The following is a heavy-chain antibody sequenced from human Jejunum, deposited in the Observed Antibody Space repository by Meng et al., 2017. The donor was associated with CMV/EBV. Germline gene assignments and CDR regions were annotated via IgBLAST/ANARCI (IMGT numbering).Heavy chain of an antibody. Sequence: YGIHWVRQAPGKGLEWVAGIWYDGNNRYYADSVRGRFTILRDASKNTVYLQMNSLRAEDTAMYYCAKDSVGNCGSGSCYESFSFDPRGQGTLVTVSS. D-gene: IGHD2-15*01. CDR2: IWYDGNNR. CDR1: YG. J-gene: IGHJ5*02. V-gene: IGHV3-33*06. CDR3: AKDSVGNCGSGSCYESFSFDP.